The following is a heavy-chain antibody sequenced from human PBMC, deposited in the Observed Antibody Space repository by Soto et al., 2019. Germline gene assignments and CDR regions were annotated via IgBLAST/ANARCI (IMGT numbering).Heavy chain of an antibody. J-gene: IGHJ4*02. D-gene: IGHD3-9*01. CDR2: INPSGGST. CDR3: ARDAGYYDILTGYYRYPDY. CDR1: GYTFPSYY. Sequence: ASVKVSCKASGYTFPSYYMHWVRQAPGQGLEWMGIINPSGGSTSYAQKFQGRVTMTRDTSTSTVYMELSSLRSEDTAVYYCARDAGYYDILTGYYRYPDYWGQGTLVTVSS. V-gene: IGHV1-46*01.